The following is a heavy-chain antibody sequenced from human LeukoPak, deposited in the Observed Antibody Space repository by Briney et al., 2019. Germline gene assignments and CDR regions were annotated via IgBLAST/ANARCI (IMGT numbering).Heavy chain of an antibody. CDR1: GGSISSSSYY. V-gene: IGHV4-39*07. D-gene: IGHD4-23*01. Sequence: SETLSLTCTVSGGSISSSSYYWGWIRQPPGKGLEWIGTIYYSGSTYYNPSLKSRVTISVDTSKNQFSLKLSSVTAADTAVYYCARESVVTPYYFDYWGQGTLVTVSS. J-gene: IGHJ4*02. CDR3: ARESVVTPYYFDY. CDR2: IYYSGST.